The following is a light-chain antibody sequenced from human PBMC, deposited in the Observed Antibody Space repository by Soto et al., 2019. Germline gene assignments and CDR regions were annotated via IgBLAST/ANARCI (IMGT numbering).Light chain of an antibody. Sequence: DVQMTQSPSSLSPSVGDRVTITCRASQDISSYVNWYQQKPGRAPNLLISGASSLQSGVPSRFSGRGSGTDFTITISSLQPEDCATYFCQQSYSIPVTFGQGTKLEIK. CDR2: GAS. CDR3: QQSYSIPVT. V-gene: IGKV1-39*01. CDR1: QDISSY. J-gene: IGKJ2*01.